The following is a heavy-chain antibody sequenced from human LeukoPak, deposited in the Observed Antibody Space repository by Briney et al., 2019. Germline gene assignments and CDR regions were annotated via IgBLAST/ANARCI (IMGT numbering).Heavy chain of an antibody. Sequence: GASVKVSCKASGYTFTSYGISWVRQAPGQGLEGMGWISAYNGNTNYAQKLQGRVTMTTDTSTSTAYMELRSLRSDDTAVYYCARIGHNWNDWGAYYYYYGMDVWGQGTTVTVSS. CDR1: GYTFTSYG. V-gene: IGHV1-18*01. D-gene: IGHD1-1*01. CDR2: ISAYNGNT. CDR3: ARIGHNWNDWGAYYYYYGMDV. J-gene: IGHJ6*02.